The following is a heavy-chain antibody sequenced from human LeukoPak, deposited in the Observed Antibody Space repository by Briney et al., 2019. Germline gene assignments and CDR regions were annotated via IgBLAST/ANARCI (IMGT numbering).Heavy chain of an antibody. V-gene: IGHV4-59*08. CDR2: IYYSGST. Sequence: SETLSLTCTVSGGSISSYYWSWIRQPPGKGLEWIGYIYYSGSTSYNPSLKSRVTISVDTSKKQFSLKLSSVTAADTAVYYCARNDGYNDYWGQGTLVTVSS. J-gene: IGHJ4*02. CDR3: ARNDGYNDY. CDR1: GGSISSYY. D-gene: IGHD5-24*01.